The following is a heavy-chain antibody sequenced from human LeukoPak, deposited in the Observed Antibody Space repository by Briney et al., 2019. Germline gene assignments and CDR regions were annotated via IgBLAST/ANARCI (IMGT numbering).Heavy chain of an antibody. CDR3: AKGKFNIVVVPAAILAFDI. J-gene: IGHJ3*02. CDR1: GFTFSSYA. V-gene: IGHV3-23*01. Sequence: GGSLRLSCAASGFTFSSYAMSWVRQAPGKGLEWVSTISGSGGSTYYADSVKGRFTISRDNSKNTLYLQINSLRAEDTAVYYCAKGKFNIVVVPAAILAFDIWGQGTMVTVSS. D-gene: IGHD2-2*02. CDR2: ISGSGGST.